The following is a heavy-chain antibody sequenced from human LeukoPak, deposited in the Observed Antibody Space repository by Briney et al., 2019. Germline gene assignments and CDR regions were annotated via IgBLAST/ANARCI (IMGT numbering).Heavy chain of an antibody. J-gene: IGHJ6*03. CDR1: GGTFSSYA. CDR2: IIPIFGTA. Sequence: SVKVSCKASGGTFSSYAISWVRQAPGQGLEWMGGIIPIFGTANYAQKFQGRVTITADESTSTAYMELSSLRSEDTAVYYCAREVSGYESRVGYYYMDDWGKGTTVTVSS. CDR3: AREVSGYESRVGYYYMDD. D-gene: IGHD5-12*01. V-gene: IGHV1-69*01.